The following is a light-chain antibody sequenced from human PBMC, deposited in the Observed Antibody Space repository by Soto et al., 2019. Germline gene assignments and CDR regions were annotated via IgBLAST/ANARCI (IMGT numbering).Light chain of an antibody. CDR3: QQYHNWPIT. CDR1: QTVSSN. Sequence: EIVLTQSPGTLSLSPGERATLSCRASQTVSSNYLAWCQQRPGQAPRLLIYGASTRAAGIPDRFSGSGSGTEFTLTISSLQSEDFAVYYCQQYHNWPITFGQGTRLEIK. V-gene: IGKV3D-15*01. CDR2: GAS. J-gene: IGKJ5*01.